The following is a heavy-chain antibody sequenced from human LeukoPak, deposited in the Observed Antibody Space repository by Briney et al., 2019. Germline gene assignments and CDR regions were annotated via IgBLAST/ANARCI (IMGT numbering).Heavy chain of an antibody. J-gene: IGHJ5*02. Sequence: GGSLRLSCAASGFTFSSYSMNWVRQAPGKGLEWVSSISSSSSYIYYADSVKGRFTISRDNAKNSLYLQMNSLRAETTAEYYCDRCAGIVGASPGSWGQGTLVTVSS. CDR1: GFTFSSYS. CDR3: DRCAGIVGASPGS. D-gene: IGHD1-26*01. CDR2: ISSSSSYI. V-gene: IGHV3-21*01.